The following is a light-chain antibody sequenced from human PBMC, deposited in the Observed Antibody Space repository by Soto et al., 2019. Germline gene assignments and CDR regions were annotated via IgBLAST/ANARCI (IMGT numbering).Light chain of an antibody. CDR3: QTWGTGILV. J-gene: IGLJ1*01. V-gene: IGLV4-69*01. CDR2: LNSDGSH. CDR1: SGHSSYA. Sequence: QSVLTQSPSASASLGASVKLTCTLSSGHSSYAIAWHQQQPEKGPRYLMKLNSDGSHSKGDGIPDRFSGSNSGAERYLTISSLQSEDEADYYCQTWGTGILVFGTGTKLTVL.